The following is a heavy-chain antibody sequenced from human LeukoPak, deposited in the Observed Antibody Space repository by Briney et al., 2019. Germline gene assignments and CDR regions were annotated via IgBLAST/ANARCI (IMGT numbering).Heavy chain of an antibody. Sequence: ASVKVSCKASGGTFSKYAISWVRQAPGQGLEWMGGIIPIFGTPNYAQKFQGRVTITADESTSTAYMELSSPRSEDMAVYYCARETGYPPGGICDYWGQGTLVTVSS. J-gene: IGHJ4*02. CDR2: IIPIFGTP. CDR1: GGTFSKYA. V-gene: IGHV1-69*13. CDR3: ARETGYPPGGICDY. D-gene: IGHD1-14*01.